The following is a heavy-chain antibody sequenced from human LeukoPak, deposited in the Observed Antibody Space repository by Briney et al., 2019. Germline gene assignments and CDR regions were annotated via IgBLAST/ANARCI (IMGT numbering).Heavy chain of an antibody. V-gene: IGHV4-39*07. Sequence: SETLSLTCTVSGGSISSSSYYWGWIRQPPGKGLEWIGSIYYSGSTNYNPSLKSRVTISVDTSKNQFSLKLSSVTAADTAVYYCARGYNTAPGIAVAAYYFDYWGQGTLVTVSS. D-gene: IGHD6-19*01. CDR3: ARGYNTAPGIAVAAYYFDY. J-gene: IGHJ4*02. CDR2: IYYSGST. CDR1: GGSISSSSYY.